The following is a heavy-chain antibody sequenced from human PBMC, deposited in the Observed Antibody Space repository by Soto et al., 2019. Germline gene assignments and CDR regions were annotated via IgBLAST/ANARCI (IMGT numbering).Heavy chain of an antibody. CDR1: GGSISTYY. CDR2: IYYSGST. V-gene: IGHV4-59*01. CDR3: ARTERSIAAAGRLLFDP. Sequence: QVQLQESGPGLVRPSETLSLTCTVSGGSISTYYWSWIRQPPGQGLEWIGYIYYSGSTNYNPSLKSRVTISVDTSKNQFCLKLSSVTAADTAVYYGARTERSIAAAGRLLFDPWGQGTLVTVSS. J-gene: IGHJ5*02. D-gene: IGHD6-13*01.